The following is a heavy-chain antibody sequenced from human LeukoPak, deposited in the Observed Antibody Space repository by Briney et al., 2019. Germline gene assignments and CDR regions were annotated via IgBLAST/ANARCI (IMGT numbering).Heavy chain of an antibody. D-gene: IGHD6-13*01. CDR2: ISSSSTTI. CDR3: ARESWGIAAAGTRVIFEDY. CDR1: GFTFNSYS. J-gene: IGHJ4*02. V-gene: IGHV3-48*04. Sequence: GGSLRLSCAASGFTFNSYSMNWVRQAPGKGLEWVSYISSSSTTIYYADSVKGRFTISRDNAKNSLFLQMNSLRAEDTAVYYCARESWGIAAAGTRVIFEDYWGQGTLVTVSS.